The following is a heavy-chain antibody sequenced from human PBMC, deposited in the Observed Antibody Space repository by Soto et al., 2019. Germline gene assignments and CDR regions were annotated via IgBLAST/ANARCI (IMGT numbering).Heavy chain of an antibody. V-gene: IGHV3-48*01. Sequence: TGGSLRLSCAASGFTFRNYGMNWVRQAPGKGLEWVSYIGIGSSTKYYADSVKGRFTISRDNAKNSLYLQMNSLRAEDTAAYYCARDQLYYNDISGRPLNAFDVWGQGTMVTVSS. CDR3: ARDQLYYNDISGRPLNAFDV. CDR2: IGIGSSTK. CDR1: GFTFRNYG. D-gene: IGHD3-22*01. J-gene: IGHJ3*01.